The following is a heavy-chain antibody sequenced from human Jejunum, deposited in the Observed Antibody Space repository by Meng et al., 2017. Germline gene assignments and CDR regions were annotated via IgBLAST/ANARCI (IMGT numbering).Heavy chain of an antibody. J-gene: IGHJ4*02. CDR3: VRDDVTAPYDY. D-gene: IGHD3-10*02. CDR1: GFSVSSKY. V-gene: IGHV3-66*02. Sequence: GGSLRLSCAASGFSVSSKYMSWVRQAPGKGLEWVSVIYYDGNTNYADSVKGRFTISRDNSKNTVYLQMKSLRAEDTAVYYCVRDDVTAPYDYWGQGTLVTVSS. CDR2: IYYDGNT.